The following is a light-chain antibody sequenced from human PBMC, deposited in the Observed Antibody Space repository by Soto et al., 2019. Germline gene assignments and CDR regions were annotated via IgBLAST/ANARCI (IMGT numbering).Light chain of an antibody. CDR2: DAS. CDR3: QQRGDWPIT. V-gene: IGKV3-11*01. CDR1: QSVRTS. J-gene: IGKJ3*01. Sequence: EIVLTQSPATLSLSLGERATLSCRASQSVRTSLAWYQQKFGQAPRLLIYDASNRASGIPARFSGSGSGTDFTLTISSLEPEDFAVYYCQQRGDWPITFGPGTKVGIK.